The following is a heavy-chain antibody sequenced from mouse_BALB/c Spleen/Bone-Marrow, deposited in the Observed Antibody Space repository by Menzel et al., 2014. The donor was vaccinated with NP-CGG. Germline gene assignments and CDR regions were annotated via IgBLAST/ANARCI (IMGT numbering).Heavy chain of an antibody. J-gene: IGHJ3*01. CDR2: SRNKAKHYTT. V-gene: IGHV7-1*02. Sequence: DVMLVESGGGLVQPGDSLRLSCATSGFTLSDFYMEWVRQPPGKRLEWIAASRNKAKHYTTEYSASVKGRFIVSRDTSQSILYLQMNALRAEDTAIYYCARDVGYGNYFVYWGQGTLVTVSA. D-gene: IGHD2-10*02. CDR1: GFTLSDFY. CDR3: ARDVGYGNYFVY.